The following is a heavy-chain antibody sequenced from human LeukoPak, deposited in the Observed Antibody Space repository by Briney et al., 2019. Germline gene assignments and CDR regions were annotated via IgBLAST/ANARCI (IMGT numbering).Heavy chain of an antibody. Sequence: SVKVSCKASGGTFSSYAISWVRQAPGQGLEWMGGIIPIFGTANYAQKFQGRVTITADESTGTAYMELSSLRSEDTAVYYCARGKVPAAIGDSFGWFDPWGQGTLVTVSS. J-gene: IGHJ5*02. CDR3: ARGKVPAAIGDSFGWFDP. CDR2: IIPIFGTA. V-gene: IGHV1-69*01. D-gene: IGHD2-2*01. CDR1: GGTFSSYA.